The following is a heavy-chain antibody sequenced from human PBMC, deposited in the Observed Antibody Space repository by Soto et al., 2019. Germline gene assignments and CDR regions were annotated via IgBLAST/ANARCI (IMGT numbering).Heavy chain of an antibody. CDR2: INPNSGGT. D-gene: IGHD6-6*01. CDR1: GYTFTGYY. V-gene: IGHV1-2*04. J-gene: IGHJ6*02. Sequence: QVQLVQSGAEVKKPGASVKVSCKASGYTFTGYYMHWVRQAPGQGLEWMGWINPNSGGTNYAQKFQGWVTMTRDTSISTAYMELSRLRSDDTAVYYCARGLGVDSSSSRSYYYYYGMDVWGQGTTVTVSS. CDR3: ARGLGVDSSSSRSYYYYYGMDV.